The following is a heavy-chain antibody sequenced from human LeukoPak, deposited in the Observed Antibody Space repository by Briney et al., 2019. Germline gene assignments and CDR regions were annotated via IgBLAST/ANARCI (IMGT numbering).Heavy chain of an antibody. V-gene: IGHV1-46*01. CDR2: INPSGGST. J-gene: IGHJ5*02. CDR3: ARDAWTGGPNWFDP. D-gene: IGHD3/OR15-3a*01. CDR1: GYTFTSYY. Sequence: ASVKVCCKASGYTFTSYYMHCVRQAPGQGLEWMGIINPSGGSTSYAQKFQGRVTITADESTSTAYMELSSLRSEDTAVYYCARDAWTGGPNWFDPWGQGTLVTVSS.